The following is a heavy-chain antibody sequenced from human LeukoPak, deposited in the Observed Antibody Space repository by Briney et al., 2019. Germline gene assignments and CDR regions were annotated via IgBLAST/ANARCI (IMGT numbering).Heavy chain of an antibody. J-gene: IGHJ3*02. CDR3: ARKEGIFPEYGSGDLHAFDI. CDR1: GYTLTGYY. V-gene: IGHV1-2*06. Sequence: ASVKVSCKASGYTLTGYYMHWVRQAPGQGLEWMGRINPNSGGTNYAQKFQGRVTMTRDTSISTAYMELSRLRSDDTAVYYCARKEGIFPEYGSGDLHAFDIWGQGTMVTVSS. CDR2: INPNSGGT. D-gene: IGHD3-10*01.